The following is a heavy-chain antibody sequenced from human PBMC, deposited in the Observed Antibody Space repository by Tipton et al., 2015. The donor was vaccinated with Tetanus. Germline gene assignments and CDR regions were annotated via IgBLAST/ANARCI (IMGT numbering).Heavy chain of an antibody. J-gene: IGHJ3*01. Sequence: TLSLTCTVSGDSMTKYYWSWIRQPPGKGLEWISYIFHSGSTNYNPSLKSRVTISMDTSKNQISLKLSSVTAADTAVYFCARRSYCTSTRCFDAFELWGPGTRVTVAS. CDR2: IFHSGST. V-gene: IGHV4-59*01. D-gene: IGHD2-2*01. CDR3: ARRSYCTSTRCFDAFEL. CDR1: GDSMTKYY.